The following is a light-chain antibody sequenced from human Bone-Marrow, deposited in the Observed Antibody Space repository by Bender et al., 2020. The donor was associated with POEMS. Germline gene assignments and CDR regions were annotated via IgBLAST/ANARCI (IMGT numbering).Light chain of an antibody. CDR1: DIGSKS. J-gene: IGLJ3*02. Sequence: SFVLTQPPSVSVAPGQTARITCGGDDIGSKSVHWYQQKPGQAPVLVVYDDSARPSGVPARFSGSNSGNTATLAISSVEAGDEADYYCQVWDTSSDPWVFGGGTKLTVL. CDR2: DDS. V-gene: IGLV3-21*02. CDR3: QVWDTSSDPWV.